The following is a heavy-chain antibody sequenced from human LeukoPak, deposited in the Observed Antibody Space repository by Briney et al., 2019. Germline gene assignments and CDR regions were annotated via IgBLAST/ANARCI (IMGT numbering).Heavy chain of an antibody. V-gene: IGHV5-51*01. CDR1: GYNFDRFW. J-gene: IGHJ4*02. Sequence: GESLKISCNGSGYNFDRFWIGWVRQMPGKGLEWMGIIYPGDSDTRYGPSFQGQVTISADRSISTAYLQWSSLKASDTAMYYCARRDFIRGGFDYWGQGTLVTVSS. CDR3: ARRDFIRGGFDY. CDR2: IYPGDSDT. D-gene: IGHD3-10*01.